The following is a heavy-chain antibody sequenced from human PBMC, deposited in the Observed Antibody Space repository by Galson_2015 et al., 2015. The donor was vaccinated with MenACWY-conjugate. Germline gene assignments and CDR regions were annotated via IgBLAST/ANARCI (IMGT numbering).Heavy chain of an antibody. Sequence: SVKVSCKASGYTFTSYGISWVRQAPGQGLEWMGWISACNGNTNYAQKLQGRVTMTTDTSTSTAYMELRSLRSDDTAVYYCARDGGIVGATGEGDYWGQGTLVTVSS. V-gene: IGHV1-18*01. J-gene: IGHJ4*02. D-gene: IGHD1-26*01. CDR2: ISACNGNT. CDR3: ARDGGIVGATGEGDY. CDR1: GYTFTSYG.